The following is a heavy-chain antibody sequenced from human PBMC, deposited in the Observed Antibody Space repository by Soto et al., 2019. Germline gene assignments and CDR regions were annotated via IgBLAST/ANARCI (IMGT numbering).Heavy chain of an antibody. CDR3: ARERAPLAEGYSPSLDY. CDR2: ISYDGSNK. J-gene: IGHJ4*02. Sequence: GGSLRLSCAASGFTFSSYAMHWVRQAPGKGLEWVAVISYDGSNKYYADSVKGRFTISRDNSKNTLYLQMNSLRAEDTAVYYCARERAPLAEGYSPSLDYWGQGTLVTVSS. V-gene: IGHV3-30-3*01. D-gene: IGHD3-22*01. CDR1: GFTFSSYA.